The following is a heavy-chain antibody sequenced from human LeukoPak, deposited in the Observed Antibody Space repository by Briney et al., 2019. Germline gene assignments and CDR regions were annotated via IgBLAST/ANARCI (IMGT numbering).Heavy chain of an antibody. CDR2: ISSNGGST. CDR3: AREVNWRFDY. CDR1: GFTFSSYT. V-gene: IGHV3-64*01. J-gene: IGHJ4*02. D-gene: IGHD1-1*01. Sequence: GGSLRLSCAASGFTFSSYTMYWVRQAPGKGLEYVSAISSNGGSTYYANSVKGRFTISRDNSKNTLYLQMGSLRGEDMAVYYCAREVNWRFDYWGQGPLVTVSS.